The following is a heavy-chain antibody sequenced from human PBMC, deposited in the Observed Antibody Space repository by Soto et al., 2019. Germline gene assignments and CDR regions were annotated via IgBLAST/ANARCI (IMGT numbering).Heavy chain of an antibody. Sequence: QEHLMESGGGLVKPGGSLRLSCAGSGFIFSDYYITWIRRAPGKGLEWISYINTLSSAIYYADSVKGRFTISRDNAKNSVYLQMNILRAEDTAVYYCARRLQWQLRPLDSWGRGTLVTVSS. CDR1: GFIFSDYY. D-gene: IGHD6-19*01. CDR2: INTLSSAI. V-gene: IGHV3-11*01. J-gene: IGHJ4*02. CDR3: ARRLQWQLRPLDS.